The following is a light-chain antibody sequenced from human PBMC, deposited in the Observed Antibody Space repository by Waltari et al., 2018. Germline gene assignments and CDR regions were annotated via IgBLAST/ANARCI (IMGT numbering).Light chain of an antibody. V-gene: IGLV1-44*01. J-gene: IGLJ3*02. CDR1: SSNFGINT. CDR2: ANY. Sequence: QSVLTQPPLASGTPGQRVTISCSGNSSNFGINTVTWYQQLPGTAPKLLIYANYHRPSGVPDRFSASKSDTSASLAISGLQSEDEADYFCATWDDSLNGRVFGGGTKLAVL. CDR3: ATWDDSLNGRV.